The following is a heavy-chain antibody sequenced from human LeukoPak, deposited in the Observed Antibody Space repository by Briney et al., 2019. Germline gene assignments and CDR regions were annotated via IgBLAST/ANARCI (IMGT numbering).Heavy chain of an antibody. CDR3: ARTGSGSLNWFDP. Sequence: TSETLSLTCTVSGGSISSYYLSWIRQPPGKGLEWIGRIYTSGSTNYNPSLKSRVTMSVDTSKNQFSLKLSSVTAADTAVYYCARTGSGSLNWFDPWGQGTLVTVSS. CDR2: IYTSGST. D-gene: IGHD6-19*01. V-gene: IGHV4-4*07. CDR1: GGSISSYY. J-gene: IGHJ5*02.